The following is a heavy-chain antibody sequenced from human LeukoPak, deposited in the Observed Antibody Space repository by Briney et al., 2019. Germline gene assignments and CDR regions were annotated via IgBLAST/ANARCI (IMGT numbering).Heavy chain of an antibody. CDR2: INPNSGGT. Sequence: ASVKVSCKASGYTFTGYYMHWVRQAPGQGLEWMGWINPNSGGTNYAQKFQGRVTMTRDTSISTAYMELSRLRSDDTAVYYCARVQYYYDSSGYYLLGYFDYWGQGNVVTVSS. D-gene: IGHD3-22*01. V-gene: IGHV1-2*02. J-gene: IGHJ4*02. CDR3: ARVQYYYDSSGYYLLGYFDY. CDR1: GYTFTGYY.